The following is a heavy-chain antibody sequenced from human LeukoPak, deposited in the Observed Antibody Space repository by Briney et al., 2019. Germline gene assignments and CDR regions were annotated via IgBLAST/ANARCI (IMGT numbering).Heavy chain of an antibody. Sequence: GSLRLSCAASGFTFSSYWMNWARQAPGKGLEWVASINHNGNVNYYVDSVKGRFTISRDNAKNSLYLQMNSLRAEDTAVYYCARGFGRPWGQGTLVTVSS. D-gene: IGHD3-10*01. CDR2: INHNGNVN. J-gene: IGHJ5*02. V-gene: IGHV3-7*03. CDR1: GFTFSSYW. CDR3: ARGFGRP.